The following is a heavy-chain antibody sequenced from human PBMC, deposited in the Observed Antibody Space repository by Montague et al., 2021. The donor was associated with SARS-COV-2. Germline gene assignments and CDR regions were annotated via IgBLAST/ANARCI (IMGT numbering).Heavy chain of an antibody. CDR2: IHHGGST. CDR1: GGSFSTYS. Sequence: SETRSLTCAVHGGSFSTYSWNWIRQPPGKGLEWIGEIHHGGSTNYNPSLKSRVTISADTPKNRFSLKLTSVAAADTAVYYCARLGDGVVPSPILGVGPYYSYYYMDVWGKGTTVTVSS. D-gene: IGHD3-10*01. J-gene: IGHJ6*03. CDR3: ARLGDGVVPSPILGVGPYYSYYYMDV. V-gene: IGHV4-34*01.